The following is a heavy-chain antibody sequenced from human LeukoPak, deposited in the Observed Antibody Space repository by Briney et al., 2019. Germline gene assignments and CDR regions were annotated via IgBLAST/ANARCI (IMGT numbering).Heavy chain of an antibody. Sequence: GGSLRLSCAASGFTFSSYAMSWVRQAPGKGLEWVSGISGSGGSTYYADSVKGRFTISRDNSKNTLYLQMNSLRAEDTALYYCAKDREISSGWYGYWGQGTLVTVSS. D-gene: IGHD6-19*01. CDR3: AKDREISSGWYGY. CDR2: ISGSGGST. V-gene: IGHV3-23*01. CDR1: GFTFSSYA. J-gene: IGHJ4*02.